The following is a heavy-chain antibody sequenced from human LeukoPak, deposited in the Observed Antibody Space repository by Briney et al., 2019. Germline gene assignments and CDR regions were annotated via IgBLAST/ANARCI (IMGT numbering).Heavy chain of an antibody. J-gene: IGHJ5*02. CDR3: ARHCPTYYYDSSGYSWFDP. D-gene: IGHD3-22*01. V-gene: IGHV4-39*01. Sequence: PSETLSLTCTVSGGSISSSSYYWGWIRQPPGKGLEWIGSIYYSGSTYYNPSLKSRVTISVDTSKNQLSLKLSSVTAADTAVYYCARHCPTYYYDSSGYSWFDPWGQGTLVTVSS. CDR1: GGSISSSSYY. CDR2: IYYSGST.